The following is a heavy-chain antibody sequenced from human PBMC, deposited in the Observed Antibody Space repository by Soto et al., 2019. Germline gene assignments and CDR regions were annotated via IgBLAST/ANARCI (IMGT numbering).Heavy chain of an antibody. D-gene: IGHD3-22*01. J-gene: IGHJ5*02. V-gene: IGHV4-39*01. Sequence: SETLSLTCSVSGDSISNSRFYWAWIRQPPGEGLEWIGSIYHTGDAYYNPSLKSRVTIFVDTSKNQFSLKLTSVTAADTALYYCARDYFDSSDYTTNWFDPWGQGTLVTVSS. CDR1: GDSISNSRFY. CDR3: ARDYFDSSDYTTNWFDP. CDR2: IYHTGDA.